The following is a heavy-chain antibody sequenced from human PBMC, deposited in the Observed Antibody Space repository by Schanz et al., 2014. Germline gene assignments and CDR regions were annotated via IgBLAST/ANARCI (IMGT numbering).Heavy chain of an antibody. D-gene: IGHD5-12*01. CDR1: GYTFTSYS. CDR2: INLSGGST. J-gene: IGHJ4*02. Sequence: QEQLVQSGAEVRKPGASLKISCKASGYTFTSYSMHWVRQAPGQGLEWMGIINLSGGSTNNAQKFQGRLTMTRDTSTSTAYMELSRLKSDDTAVYYCARAFGGYDPAGALDYWGQGTLXAVSA. V-gene: IGHV1-46*01. CDR3: ARAFGGYDPAGALDY.